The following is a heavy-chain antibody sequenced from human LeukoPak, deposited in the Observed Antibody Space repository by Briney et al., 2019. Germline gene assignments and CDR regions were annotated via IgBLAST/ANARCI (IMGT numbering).Heavy chain of an antibody. D-gene: IGHD3-10*01. CDR1: GYSFTSYW. CDR2: IYPGDSET. J-gene: IGHJ5*02. CDR3: ARRRPYYGSASSLVLDP. V-gene: IGHV5-51*01. Sequence: GESLKISCKGAGYSFTSYWIYWVRQMPGKGLELMGIIYPGDSETRYSPSFLVQGTILADEAINTGFRQLRSLEAPDTATDSLARRRPYYGSASSLVLDPWGQGNLVTVSS.